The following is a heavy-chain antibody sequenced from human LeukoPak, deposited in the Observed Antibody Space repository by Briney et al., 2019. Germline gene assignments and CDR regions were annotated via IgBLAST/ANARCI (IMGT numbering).Heavy chain of an antibody. D-gene: IGHD3-22*01. Sequence: SVKVSCKAPGDTFSSYALTWVRQAPGQGLEWMGRIIPILGIPNYARKFEGRVTITADKSTSTAYMELNSLKSEDTAVYYCARSFGSSGYFLVMFPTTPLDYWGQGTLVTVSS. CDR1: GDTFSSYA. J-gene: IGHJ4*02. CDR2: IIPILGIP. V-gene: IGHV1-69*04. CDR3: ARSFGSSGYFLVMFPTTPLDY.